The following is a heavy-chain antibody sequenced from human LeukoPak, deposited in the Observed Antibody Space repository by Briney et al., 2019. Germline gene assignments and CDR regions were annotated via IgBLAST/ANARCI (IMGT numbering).Heavy chain of an antibody. CDR3: ARAEYSSSWFSYPGWFDP. CDR2: ISAYNGNT. CDR1: GYTFTRYG. J-gene: IGHJ5*02. V-gene: IGHV1-18*01. D-gene: IGHD6-13*01. Sequence: ASVKVSCKASGYTFTRYGISWVRQAPGQGLEWRGRISAYNGNTNYAQKLQGRVTMTTDTSTSTAYMELRSLRSDDTAVYYCARAEYSSSWFSYPGWFDPWGQGTLVTVSS.